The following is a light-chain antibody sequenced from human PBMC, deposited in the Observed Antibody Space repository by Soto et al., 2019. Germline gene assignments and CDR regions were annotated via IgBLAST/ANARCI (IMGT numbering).Light chain of an antibody. CDR2: DAY. Sequence: DIQMTQSPSILSASVGDRVTITCRASQSIRSWLAWYQQKPGKAPKLLIYDAYSLESGVPSRCSGRRSGTEFTLTIAGLQPADFATYYCQQYQSYSPLTFGGGTKVDIK. V-gene: IGKV1-5*01. CDR3: QQYQSYSPLT. CDR1: QSIRSW. J-gene: IGKJ4*01.